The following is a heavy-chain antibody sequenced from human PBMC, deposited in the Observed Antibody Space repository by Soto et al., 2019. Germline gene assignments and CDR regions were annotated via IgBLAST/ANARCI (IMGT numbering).Heavy chain of an antibody. CDR1: GYSFTSYW. J-gene: IGHJ6*02. V-gene: IGHV5-51*01. D-gene: IGHD3-10*01. CDR2: IYPGDSDT. Sequence: GESLKISCKGSGYSFTSYWIGWVRQMPGKGLEWMGIIYPGDSDTRYSPSFQGQVTISADKSISTAYLQWSSLKASDTAMYYCARQSTMVRGVQLKNPEDNYGMDVWGQGTTVTVSS. CDR3: ARQSTMVRGVQLKNPEDNYGMDV.